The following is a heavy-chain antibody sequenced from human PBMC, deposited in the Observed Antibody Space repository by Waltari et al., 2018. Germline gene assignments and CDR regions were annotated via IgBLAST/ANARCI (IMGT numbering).Heavy chain of an antibody. CDR1: GFTFGSYW. CDR2: TNTDGSFT. Sequence: EVQLVESGGGLVQPGGSLRPSCAVSGFTFGSYWLHWCRQTPGEGLVWLSRTNTDGSFTNYADSVEGRFTMSRDNAKDTVYLQMNSLRAEDTAIYYCVRGSLNPGFDYWGQGTLVTVSS. V-gene: IGHV3-74*01. J-gene: IGHJ4*02. CDR3: VRGSLNPGFDY.